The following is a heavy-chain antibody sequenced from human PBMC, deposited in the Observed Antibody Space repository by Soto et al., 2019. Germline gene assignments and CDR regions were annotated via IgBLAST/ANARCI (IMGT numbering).Heavy chain of an antibody. D-gene: IGHD2-15*01. CDR1: GFTVSSNY. Sequence: GGSLRLSCAASGFTVSSNYMSWVRQAPGKGLEWVSVIYSGGSTYYADSVKGRFTISRDNSKNTLYLQMNSLRAEDTAVYYCARMIGYCSGGSCYSAPFDYWGQGTLVTVSS. J-gene: IGHJ4*02. CDR3: ARMIGYCSGGSCYSAPFDY. CDR2: IYSGGST. V-gene: IGHV3-53*01.